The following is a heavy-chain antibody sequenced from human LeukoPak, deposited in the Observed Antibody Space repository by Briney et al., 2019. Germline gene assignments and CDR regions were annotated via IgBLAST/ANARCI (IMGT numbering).Heavy chain of an antibody. D-gene: IGHD6-19*01. Sequence: GASVKVSCKASGGTFSSYAISWVRQAPGQGLEWMGGIIPIFGTANYAQKFQGRVTITADESTSTAYMELSSLRSEDTAVYYCARGILKQWLGRPVYGMDVWGQGTTVTVSS. CDR2: IIPIFGTA. V-gene: IGHV1-69*13. J-gene: IGHJ6*02. CDR1: GGTFSSYA. CDR3: ARGILKQWLGRPVYGMDV.